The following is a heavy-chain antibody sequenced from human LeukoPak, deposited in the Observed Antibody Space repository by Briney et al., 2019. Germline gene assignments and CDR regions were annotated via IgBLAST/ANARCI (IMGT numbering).Heavy chain of an antibody. Sequence: PGGSLRLSCAASGFTFSSYSMNWVRQAPGKGLEWVSSTSSSSSYIYYADSVKGRFTISRGNAKNSLYLQMNSLRAEDTAVYYCARSPGGVTTNFDYWGQGTLVTVSS. D-gene: IGHD4-17*01. V-gene: IGHV3-21*01. CDR1: GFTFSSYS. CDR3: ARSPGGVTTNFDY. CDR2: TSSSSSYI. J-gene: IGHJ4*02.